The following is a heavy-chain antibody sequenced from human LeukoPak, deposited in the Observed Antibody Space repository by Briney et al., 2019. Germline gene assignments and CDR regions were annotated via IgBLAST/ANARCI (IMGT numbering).Heavy chain of an antibody. Sequence: GGSLRLSCAASGFTFSSYAMSWVRQAPGKGLEWVSAISGRGGVTYYADSVKGRFTISRDNSKNTLYLQMNSLRAEDTAVYYCAKHVEYSSGFYFDYWGQGTLVTVSS. CDR1: GFTFSSYA. V-gene: IGHV3-23*01. CDR2: ISGRGGVT. J-gene: IGHJ4*02. D-gene: IGHD6-19*01. CDR3: AKHVEYSSGFYFDY.